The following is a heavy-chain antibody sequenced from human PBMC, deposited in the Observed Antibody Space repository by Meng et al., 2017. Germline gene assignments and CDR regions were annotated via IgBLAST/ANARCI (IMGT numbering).Heavy chain of an antibody. J-gene: IGHJ5*02. Sequence: QTTLKEVGPRLVKPPQTLTLTCTFSGFSLSTSGVGVGWIRQPPGKALEWLALIYWDDDKRYSPSLKSRLTITKDTSKNQVVLTMTNMDPVDTATYYCAHRRGDSREGWFDPWGQGTLVTVSS. CDR3: AHRRGDSREGWFDP. CDR2: IYWDDDK. CDR1: GFSLSTSGVG. V-gene: IGHV2-5*02. D-gene: IGHD2-21*02.